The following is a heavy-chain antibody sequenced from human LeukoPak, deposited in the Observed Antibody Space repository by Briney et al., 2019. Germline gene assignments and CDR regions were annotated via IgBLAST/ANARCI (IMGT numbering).Heavy chain of an antibody. CDR2: ISAYNGNT. CDR3: ARQGYSGHSQGAADY. CDR1: GYTFSIYG. J-gene: IGHJ4*02. V-gene: IGHV1-18*01. Sequence: ASVKVSCKASGYTFSIYGFSRVRQAPGQGLEWMGWISAYNGNTNYAQKFQGRVTMTTDTSTSTAHMELRSLRSDDTAVYYCARQGYSGHSQGAADYWGQGTLVTVSS. D-gene: IGHD4-23*01.